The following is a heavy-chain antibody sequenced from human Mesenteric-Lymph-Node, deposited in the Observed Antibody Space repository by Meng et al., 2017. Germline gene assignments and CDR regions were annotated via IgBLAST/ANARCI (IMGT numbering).Heavy chain of an antibody. V-gene: IGHV4-39*01. D-gene: IGHD3-10*01. J-gene: IGHJ4*02. Sequence: QLQLQDSGPGLVKPAETLSPTCTVSGGPIRSSSYYWGWIRQPPGKGLEYIGSIFYSGNTYYNPSLKSRVTISIDTSENQFSLKLSSVTAADTAVYYCARRVFYGSANFDYWGQGTLVTVSS. CDR2: IFYSGNT. CDR3: ARRVFYGSANFDY. CDR1: GGPIRSSSYY.